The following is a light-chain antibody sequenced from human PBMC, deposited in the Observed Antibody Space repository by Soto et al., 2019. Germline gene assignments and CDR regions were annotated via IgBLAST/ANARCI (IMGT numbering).Light chain of an antibody. V-gene: IGKV1-5*03. Sequence: DIQMTQSPSTLSASVGERVTITCRASQSIRRWLAWYQQKPGRAPKLLIYKASRLESGVPSRFSGSGTGPEFTHTSSSLQPDHFETSSCQQYKSYAWTFREGTKVEI. CDR2: KAS. J-gene: IGKJ1*01. CDR3: QQYKSYAWT. CDR1: QSIRRW.